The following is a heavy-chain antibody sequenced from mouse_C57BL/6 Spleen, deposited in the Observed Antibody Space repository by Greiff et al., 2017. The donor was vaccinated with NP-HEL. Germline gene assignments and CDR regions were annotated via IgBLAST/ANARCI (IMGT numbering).Heavy chain of an antibody. CDR3: ARSPGHYAMDY. V-gene: IGHV1-81*01. J-gene: IGHJ4*01. CDR1: GYTFTSYG. Sequence: VQGVESGAELARPGASVKLSCKASGYTFTSYGISWVKQRTGQGLEWIGEIYPRSGNTYYNEKFKGKATLTADKSSSTAYMELRSLTSEDSAVYFCARSPGHYAMDYWGQGTSVTVSS. CDR2: IYPRSGNT.